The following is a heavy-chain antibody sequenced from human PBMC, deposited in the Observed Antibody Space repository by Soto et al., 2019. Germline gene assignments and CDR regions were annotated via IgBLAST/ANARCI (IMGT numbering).Heavy chain of an antibody. D-gene: IGHD6-13*01. Sequence: ASVKVSCKASGYTFTSYAMHWVRQAPGQRLEWMGWINAGNGNTKYSQKFQGRVTITRDTSASTAYMELSSLRSEDTAVYYCARDSSSWLTPWFDPWGQGTLVTVSS. J-gene: IGHJ5*02. CDR3: ARDSSSWLTPWFDP. CDR1: GYTFTSYA. V-gene: IGHV1-3*01. CDR2: INAGNGNT.